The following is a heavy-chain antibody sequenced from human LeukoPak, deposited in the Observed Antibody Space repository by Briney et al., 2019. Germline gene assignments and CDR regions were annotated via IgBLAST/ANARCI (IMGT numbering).Heavy chain of an antibody. CDR1: GGSFSGYY. CDR2: INHSGST. J-gene: IGHJ4*02. V-gene: IGHV4-34*01. Sequence: SETLSLTCAVYGGSFSGYYWSWIRQPPGKGLEWIGEINHSGSTNYNPSLKSRVTISVDTSKNQFSLKLSSVTAADTAVYYCARDPRGVWGSYRSPFDYWGQGTLVTVSS. CDR3: ARDPRGVWGSYRSPFDY. D-gene: IGHD3-16*02.